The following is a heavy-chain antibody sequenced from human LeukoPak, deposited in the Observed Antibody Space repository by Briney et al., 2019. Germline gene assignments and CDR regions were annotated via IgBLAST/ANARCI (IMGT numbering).Heavy chain of an antibody. CDR1: GFTFSSYA. CDR3: AKGGAGRVGYCSGGSCNYYYYYMDV. J-gene: IGHJ6*03. Sequence: PGGSQRLSCAASGFTFSSYAMSWVRQAPGKGLEWVSAISGSGGSTYYADSVKGRFTISRDNSKNTLYLQMNSLRAEDTAVYYCAKGGAGRVGYCSGGSCNYYYYYMDVWGKGTTVTVSS. CDR2: ISGSGGST. D-gene: IGHD2-15*01. V-gene: IGHV3-23*01.